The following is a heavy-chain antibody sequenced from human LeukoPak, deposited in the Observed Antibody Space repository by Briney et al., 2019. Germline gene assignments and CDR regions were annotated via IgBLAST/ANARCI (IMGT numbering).Heavy chain of an antibody. D-gene: IGHD6-13*01. V-gene: IGHV4-4*02. Sequence: SGTLSLTCAVSGGSISSSNWWSWVRQPPGKGLEGIGEIYHSGGTNYNPSLKRRVTISVENSKNQFSLKLSSVTAAATTAYYCSGASIAVAGTGFDYWGQGTLVTVSS. CDR3: SGASIAVAGTGFDY. CDR2: IYHSGGT. J-gene: IGHJ4*02. CDR1: GGSISSSNW.